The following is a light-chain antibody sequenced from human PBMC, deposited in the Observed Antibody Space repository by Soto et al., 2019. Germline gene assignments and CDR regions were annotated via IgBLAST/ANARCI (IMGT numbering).Light chain of an antibody. CDR1: QDIAIY. V-gene: IGKV1-9*01. Sequence: DIQMTQSPSTLSASVGDRVTITCRASQDIAIYLAWYQQKPGEAPKLLIYAASTLYGGVPSRFSGSGSGTDFALTITSLQAEDFATYYRQQLRMYPSTFGGGTKVDI. CDR2: AAS. J-gene: IGKJ4*01. CDR3: QQLRMYPST.